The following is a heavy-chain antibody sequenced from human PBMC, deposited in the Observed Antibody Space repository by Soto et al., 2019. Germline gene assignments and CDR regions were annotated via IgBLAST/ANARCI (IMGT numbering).Heavy chain of an antibody. CDR3: VRDPSFDY. Sequence: EVQLVESGGGLVQPGGSLRLSCAASGFTFSSYDMHWVRQAPGKGLEYISAISSNGGITYYANSVKGRFTISRDNSKNTLYLQMCSLRAEDMAVYYCVRDPSFDYWGQGTLVTVSS. CDR2: ISSNGGIT. CDR1: GFTFSSYD. J-gene: IGHJ4*02. V-gene: IGHV3-64*01.